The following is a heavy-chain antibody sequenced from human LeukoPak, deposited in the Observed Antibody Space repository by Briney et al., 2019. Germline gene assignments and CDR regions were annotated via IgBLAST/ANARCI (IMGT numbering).Heavy chain of an antibody. D-gene: IGHD3-22*01. Sequence: GESLKISCAASGFTFSSYWMHWVRQAPGKGLVWVSRINSDGSGTSYADSVKGRFTISRDNAKNTLYLQMNSLRAEDTAVYYCARVGPGLTTPLDYWGQGTLVTVSS. CDR2: INSDGSGT. V-gene: IGHV3-74*01. J-gene: IGHJ4*02. CDR1: GFTFSSYW. CDR3: ARVGPGLTTPLDY.